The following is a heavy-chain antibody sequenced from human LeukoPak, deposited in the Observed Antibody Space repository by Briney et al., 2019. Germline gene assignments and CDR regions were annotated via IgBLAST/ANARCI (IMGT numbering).Heavy chain of an antibody. V-gene: IGHV1-18*01. CDR1: GYTFTSYG. CDR2: ISAYNGNT. J-gene: IGHJ4*02. CDR3: ARIGGPGIAAAGTSSMDY. Sequence: ASVKVSCKASGYTFTSYGISGVRPAPGQGVEWMGWISAYNGNTNYAQKLKSRVPMTTDSSTSTAYIELRSLRSDDTAVYYCARIGGPGIAAAGTSSMDYWGQGTLVTVSS. D-gene: IGHD6-13*01.